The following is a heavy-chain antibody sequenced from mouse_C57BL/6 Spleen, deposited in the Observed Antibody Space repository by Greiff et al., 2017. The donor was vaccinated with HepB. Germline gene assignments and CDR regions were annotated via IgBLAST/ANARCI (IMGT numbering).Heavy chain of an antibody. CDR2: ISNGGGST. V-gene: IGHV5-12*01. CDR1: GFTFSDYY. J-gene: IGHJ4*01. D-gene: IGHD2-13*01. Sequence: EVKVVESGGGLVQPGGSLKLSCAASGFTFSDYYMYWVRQTPEKRLEWVAYISNGGGSTYYPDTVKGRFTISRDNAKNTLYLQMSRLKSEDTAMYYCARHDYYYAMDYWGQGTSVTVSS. CDR3: ARHDYYYAMDY.